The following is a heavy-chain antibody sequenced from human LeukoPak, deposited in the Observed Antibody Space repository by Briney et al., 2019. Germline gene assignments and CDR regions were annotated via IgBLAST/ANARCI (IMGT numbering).Heavy chain of an antibody. CDR2: IYSGGST. Sequence: GGSLRLSCAASGFTFSSYGMSWVRQAPGKGLEWVSVIYSGGSTYYADSVKGRFTISRDNSKNTLYLQMNSLRAEDTAVYYCARGWELNFDYWGQGTLVTVSS. V-gene: IGHV3-66*01. J-gene: IGHJ4*02. CDR1: GFTFSSYG. CDR3: ARGWELNFDY. D-gene: IGHD1-26*01.